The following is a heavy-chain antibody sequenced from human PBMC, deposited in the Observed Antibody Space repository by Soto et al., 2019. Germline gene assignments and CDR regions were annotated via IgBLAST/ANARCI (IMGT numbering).Heavy chain of an antibody. D-gene: IGHD3-10*01. V-gene: IGHV3-23*01. Sequence: PGGSLRLSCAASGFTFSNAWMNWVRQAPGKGLEWVSAISGSGGSTYYADSVKGRFTISRDNSKNTLYLQMNSLRAEDTAVYYCAKLLYGSGSYFDYWGQGTLVTVSS. J-gene: IGHJ4*02. CDR1: GFTFSNAW. CDR2: ISGSGGST. CDR3: AKLLYGSGSYFDY.